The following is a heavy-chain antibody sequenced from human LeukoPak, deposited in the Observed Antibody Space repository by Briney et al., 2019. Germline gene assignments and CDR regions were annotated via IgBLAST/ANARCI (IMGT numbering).Heavy chain of an antibody. Sequence: SETLSLTCTVSGGSISSSSYYWGWIRQPPGKGLEWIGGIYYSGSTYYNPSLKSRVTISVDTSKNQFSLKLSSVTAADTAVYYCARHGSYGSGSYLYYFDYWGQGTLVTVSS. D-gene: IGHD3-10*01. CDR3: ARHGSYGSGSYLYYFDY. V-gene: IGHV4-39*01. CDR1: GGSISSSSYY. CDR2: IYYSGST. J-gene: IGHJ4*02.